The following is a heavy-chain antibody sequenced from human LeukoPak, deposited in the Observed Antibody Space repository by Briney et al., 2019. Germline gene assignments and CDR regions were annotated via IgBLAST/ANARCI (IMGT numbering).Heavy chain of an antibody. Sequence: GGSLRLFCAASGFTFSSYAMSWVRQAPGKGLEWVSAISGSGGSTYYADSVKGRFTISRDNSKNTLYLQMNSLRAEDTAVYYCAKDREYCGGDCYIPAYYFVYWGQGTLVTVSS. V-gene: IGHV3-23*01. CDR2: ISGSGGST. CDR3: AKDREYCGGDCYIPAYYFVY. CDR1: GFTFSSYA. J-gene: IGHJ4*02. D-gene: IGHD2-21*02.